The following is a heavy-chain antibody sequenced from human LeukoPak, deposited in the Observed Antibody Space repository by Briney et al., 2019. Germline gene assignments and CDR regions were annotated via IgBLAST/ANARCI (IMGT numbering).Heavy chain of an antibody. CDR3: ARDGSPFLRVAAAPAEGY. V-gene: IGHV1-18*01. CDR1: GYTFTSYG. Sequence: GASVKVSCKASGYTFTSYGISWVRQAPGQGLEWMGWISAYNGNTNYAQKLQGRVTMTTDTSTSTAYMELRSLRSDDTAVYYCARDGSPFLRVAAAPAEGYWGQGTLVTVSS. J-gene: IGHJ4*02. D-gene: IGHD6-13*01. CDR2: ISAYNGNT.